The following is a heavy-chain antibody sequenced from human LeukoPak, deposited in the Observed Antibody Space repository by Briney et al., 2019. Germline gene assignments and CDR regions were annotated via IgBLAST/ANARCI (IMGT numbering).Heavy chain of an antibody. J-gene: IGHJ4*02. V-gene: IGHV3-48*01. CDR2: ISSASNTI. Sequence: PGGSLRLSCAASGFTFSSYSMNWVRQAPGKGLEWVSYISSASNTIYYADSVKGRFTISRDNSKNTLYLHMNSLRAEDTAVYYCARVSSLYGGNPFDYWGQGTLVTVSS. CDR1: GFTFSSYS. CDR3: ARVSSLYGGNPFDY. D-gene: IGHD4/OR15-4a*01.